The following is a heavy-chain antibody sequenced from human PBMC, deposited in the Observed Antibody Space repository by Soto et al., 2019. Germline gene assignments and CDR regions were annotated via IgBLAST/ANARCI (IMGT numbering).Heavy chain of an antibody. V-gene: IGHV6-1*01. D-gene: IGHD1-1*01. CDR1: GDSVPSGTVV. CDR3: ARGIYDTSVGTAFDI. Sequence: LSLTCVISGDSVPSGTVVWNWIRLSPSRGLEWLGRTYYRSRWYHEYVVFLQSRISINPDTSKNHYTLQLNSVTPEDTAVYYCARGIYDTSVGTAFDIWGQGTKVTVSS. CDR2: TYYRSRWYH. J-gene: IGHJ3*02.